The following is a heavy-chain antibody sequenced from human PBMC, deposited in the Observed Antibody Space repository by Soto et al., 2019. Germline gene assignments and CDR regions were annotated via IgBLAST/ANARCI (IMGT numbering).Heavy chain of an antibody. D-gene: IGHD6-13*01. Sequence: SETLSLTCTVSGGSISSYYWSWIRQPPGKGLEWIGYIYYSGSTNYNPSLKSRVTISVDTSKNQFSLKLSSVTAADTAVYYCARDLREYSSSWSLPYNWFDPWGQGTLVTVSS. CDR1: GGSISSYY. CDR3: ARDLREYSSSWSLPYNWFDP. J-gene: IGHJ5*02. V-gene: IGHV4-59*01. CDR2: IYYSGST.